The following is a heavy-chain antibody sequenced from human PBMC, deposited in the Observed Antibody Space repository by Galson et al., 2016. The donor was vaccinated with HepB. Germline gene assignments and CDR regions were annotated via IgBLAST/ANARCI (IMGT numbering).Heavy chain of an antibody. Sequence: SLRLSCAASAFTFKNFAMSWVRQAPAKGLEWVAIISDDGSNKYYADSVRGRFIISRDNFKNTLYLQMNTLRADDTATYFCVRENADFWAFDYWGQGNLVTVSS. D-gene: IGHD4-17*01. CDR2: ISDDGSNK. CDR3: VRENADFWAFDY. V-gene: IGHV3-30*04. J-gene: IGHJ4*02. CDR1: AFTFKNFA.